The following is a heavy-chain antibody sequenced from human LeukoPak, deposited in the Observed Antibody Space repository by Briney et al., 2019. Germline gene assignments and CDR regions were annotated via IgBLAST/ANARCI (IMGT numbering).Heavy chain of an antibody. J-gene: IGHJ4*02. D-gene: IGHD3-22*01. CDR1: GFTFSSYE. Sequence: GGSLRLSCAASGFTFSSYEMNWVRQAPGKGLEWVSAISGSGGSTYYADSVKGRFTISRDNSKNTLYLQMNSLRAEDTAVYYCAKDKTYYDSILVYWGQGTLVTVSS. CDR2: ISGSGGST. CDR3: AKDKTYYDSILVY. V-gene: IGHV3-23*01.